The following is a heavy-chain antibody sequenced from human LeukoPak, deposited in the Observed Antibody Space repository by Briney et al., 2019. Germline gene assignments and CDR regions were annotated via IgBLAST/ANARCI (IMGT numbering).Heavy chain of an antibody. J-gene: IGHJ4*02. V-gene: IGHV3-23*01. D-gene: IGHD3-22*01. Sequence: GGSLRLSRAASGFTFSSYAMSWVRQAPGKGLEWVSAISGSGGSTYYADSVKGRFTISRDNSKNTLYLQMNSLRAEDTAVYYCAKVGSSGYYCDYWGQGTLVTVSS. CDR1: GFTFSSYA. CDR2: ISGSGGST. CDR3: AKVGSSGYYCDY.